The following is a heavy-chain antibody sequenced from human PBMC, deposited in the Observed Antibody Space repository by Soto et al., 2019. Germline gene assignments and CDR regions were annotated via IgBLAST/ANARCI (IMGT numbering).Heavy chain of an antibody. CDR3: ARDYCSGGSCYSDY. J-gene: IGHJ4*02. Sequence: ASVKVSCKASGYTFTSYGISWVQQAPGQGLEWMGWISAYNGNTNYAQKLQGRVTMTTDTSTSTAYMELRSLRSDDTAVYYCARDYCSGGSCYSDYWGQGTLVTVSS. CDR1: GYTFTSYG. V-gene: IGHV1-18*01. CDR2: ISAYNGNT. D-gene: IGHD2-15*01.